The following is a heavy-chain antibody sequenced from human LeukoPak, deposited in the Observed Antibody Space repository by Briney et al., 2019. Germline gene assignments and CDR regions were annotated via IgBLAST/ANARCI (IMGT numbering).Heavy chain of an antibody. CDR1: GGSFSGYY. Sequence: PSETLSLTCAVYGGSFSGYYWSWLRQPPGKGLEWIGEINHSGSTNYNLSLKSRVTMSVDTSKNQFSLKLSSVTAADTAVYYCARIGAGSRLLVRGWFDPWGQGTLVTVSS. CDR3: ARIGAGSRLLVRGWFDP. V-gene: IGHV4-34*01. CDR2: INHSGST. J-gene: IGHJ5*02. D-gene: IGHD3-10*01.